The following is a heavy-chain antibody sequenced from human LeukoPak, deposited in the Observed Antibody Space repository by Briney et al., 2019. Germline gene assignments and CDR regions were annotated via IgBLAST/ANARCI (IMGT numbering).Heavy chain of an antibody. V-gene: IGHV3-23*01. CDR3: AKKDYHWFDP. CDR1: GFTFSSYA. J-gene: IGHJ5*02. D-gene: IGHD3-16*01. CDR2: ISVSGGTT. Sequence: GGSLRLSCAASGFTFSSYAMTWVRQAPGKGLEWVSAISVSGGTTYYADSVKGRFTISRDNSKNTLYLQMNSLRAEDTALYYCAKKDYHWFDPWGQGTLVTVSS.